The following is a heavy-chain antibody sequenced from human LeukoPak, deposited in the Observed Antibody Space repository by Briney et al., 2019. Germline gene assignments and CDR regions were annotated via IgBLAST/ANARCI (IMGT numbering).Heavy chain of an antibody. D-gene: IGHD3-16*01. Sequence: SETLSLTCTVTGGSISSYYWSWIRQPPGKGLEWIGYIYYSGSTNYNPSLKSRVTISVDTSKNQFSLKLSSVTAADTAVYYCARQGRGYGGAFDYWGQGTLVTVSS. CDR3: ARQGRGYGGAFDY. V-gene: IGHV4-59*01. J-gene: IGHJ4*02. CDR2: IYYSGST. CDR1: GGSISSYY.